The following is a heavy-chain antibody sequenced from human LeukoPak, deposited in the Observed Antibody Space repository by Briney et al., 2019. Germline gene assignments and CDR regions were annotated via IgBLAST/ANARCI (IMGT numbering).Heavy chain of an antibody. CDR3: VREGPRGLAFDI. J-gene: IGHJ3*02. CDR1: GFTFRSHD. V-gene: IGHV3-23*01. Sequence: GGSLRLSCAASGFTFRSHDMSWVRQAPGKGLEWVSCISASGGSTFYADSVKGRFTISRDNSKNTLYLQMNGLRVEDTAVYYCVREGPRGLAFDIWGRGTMVTVSS. CDR2: ISASGGST.